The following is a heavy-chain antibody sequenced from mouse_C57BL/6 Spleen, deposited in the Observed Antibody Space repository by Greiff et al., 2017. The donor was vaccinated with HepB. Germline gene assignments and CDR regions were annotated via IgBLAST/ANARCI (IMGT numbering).Heavy chain of an antibody. CDR1: GFTFSDYY. CDR3: AREPYSNYYAMDY. V-gene: IGHV5-16*01. D-gene: IGHD2-5*01. CDR2: INYDGSST. J-gene: IGHJ4*01. Sequence: EVMLVESEGGLVQPGSSMKLSCTASGFTFSDYYMAWVRQVPEKGLEWVANINYDGSSTYYLDSLKSRFIISRDNAKNILYLQMSSLKSEDTATYYCAREPYSNYYAMDYWGQGTSVTVSS.